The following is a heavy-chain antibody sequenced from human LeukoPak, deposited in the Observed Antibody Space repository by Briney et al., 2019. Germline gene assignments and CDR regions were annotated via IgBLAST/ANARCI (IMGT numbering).Heavy chain of an antibody. CDR1: GYTLTDYY. CDR3: ARGTIFGVVIKLGMDV. V-gene: IGHV1-18*04. Sequence: WASVKVSCKASGYTLTDYYMHWVRQAPGQGLEWMGWISAYNGNTNYAQKLQGRVTMTTDTSTSTAYMELRSLRSDDTAVYYCARGTIFGVVIKLGMDVWGQGTTVTVSS. J-gene: IGHJ6*02. D-gene: IGHD3-3*01. CDR2: ISAYNGNT.